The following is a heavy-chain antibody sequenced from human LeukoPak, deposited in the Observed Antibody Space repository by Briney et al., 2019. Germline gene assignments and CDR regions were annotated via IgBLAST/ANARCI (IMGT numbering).Heavy chain of an antibody. J-gene: IGHJ4*02. CDR3: ARDLTSNYGYFDY. D-gene: IGHD4-17*01. Sequence: GGSLRLSCAASGFTFSSYSMNWVRQAPGKGLEWVSYISSSSSTIYYADSVKGRFTISRDNAKNSLYLQMNSLRAEDTAVYYCARDLTSNYGYFDYWGQGTLVTVSS. CDR1: GFTFSSYS. CDR2: ISSSSSTI. V-gene: IGHV3-48*01.